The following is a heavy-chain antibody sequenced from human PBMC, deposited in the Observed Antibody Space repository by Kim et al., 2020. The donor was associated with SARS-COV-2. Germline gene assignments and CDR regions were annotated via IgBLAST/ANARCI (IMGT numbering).Heavy chain of an antibody. Sequence: SETLSLTCAVYGGSFSGYYWSWIRQPPGKGLEWIGEINHSGSTNYNPSLKSRVTISVDTSKNQFSLKLSSVTAADTAVYYCARRTRIRLYYMDVWGKGTTVTVSS. CDR3: ARRTRIRLYYMDV. D-gene: IGHD1-1*01. CDR1: GGSFSGYY. J-gene: IGHJ6*03. V-gene: IGHV4-34*01. CDR2: INHSGST.